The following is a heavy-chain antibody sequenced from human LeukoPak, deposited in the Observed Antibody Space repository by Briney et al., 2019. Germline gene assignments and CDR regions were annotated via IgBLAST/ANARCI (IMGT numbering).Heavy chain of an antibody. J-gene: IGHJ4*02. CDR2: ASGNNGNT. Sequence: ASVKVSCKASGYTFTTYGISWVRQAPGQGLEWMGWASGNNGNTNYAQKLQGRVTMTTDTSTSTAYMELRSLRSDDTAVYYCARDRAFSKYYDILTGYSPGDYWGQGTLVTVSS. V-gene: IGHV1-18*01. D-gene: IGHD3-9*01. CDR3: ARDRAFSKYYDILTGYSPGDY. CDR1: GYTFTTYG.